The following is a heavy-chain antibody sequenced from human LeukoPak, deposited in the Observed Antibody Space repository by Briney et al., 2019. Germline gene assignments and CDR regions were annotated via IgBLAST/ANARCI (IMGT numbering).Heavy chain of an antibody. CDR3: AKEMATIRAFDF. J-gene: IGHJ3*01. Sequence: GGSLRLSCAASGFTFSSYGMHWVRQAPGKGLEWVAFIRYDGSNKYYADSVKGRFTISRDNSKNTLYLQMNSLRAEDTAVYYCAKEMATIRAFDFWGQGTMVTVSS. V-gene: IGHV3-30*02. D-gene: IGHD5-24*01. CDR2: IRYDGSNK. CDR1: GFTFSSYG.